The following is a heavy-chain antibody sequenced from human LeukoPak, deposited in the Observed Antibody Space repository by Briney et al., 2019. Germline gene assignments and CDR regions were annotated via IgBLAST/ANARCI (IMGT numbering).Heavy chain of an antibody. Sequence: PGGSLRLSCAASGXTFRNYGMHWVRQAPGKGLDWVAVISYDGSNKYYADSVKGRFTISRDNSKNTLYLQMNSLRAEDTAVYYCAKVRYFGPSAFDIWGQGTMVTVSS. J-gene: IGHJ3*02. V-gene: IGHV3-30*18. CDR2: ISYDGSNK. CDR3: AKVRYFGPSAFDI. D-gene: IGHD3-9*01. CDR1: GXTFRNYG.